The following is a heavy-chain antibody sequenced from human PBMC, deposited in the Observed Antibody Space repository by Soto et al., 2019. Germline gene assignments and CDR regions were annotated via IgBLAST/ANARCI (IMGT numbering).Heavy chain of an antibody. CDR3: AAESAYGGNPLGFLY. CDR1: ADTFSSYA. V-gene: IGHV1-69*01. D-gene: IGHD2-21*01. Sequence: QVQLVQAVGEVKRPGSSVRVSCKASADTFSSYAISWVRQAPGQGLDWMGGIIPVFNTPNYAQKFQRIVTITADESTSTAYIDLSRLRSEDTAMSDGAAESAYGGNPLGFLYWGQGTLVTVSS. J-gene: IGHJ4*02. CDR2: IIPVFNTP.